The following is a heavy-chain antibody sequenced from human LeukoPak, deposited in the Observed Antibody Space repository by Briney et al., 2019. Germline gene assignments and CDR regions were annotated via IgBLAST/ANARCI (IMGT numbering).Heavy chain of an antibody. CDR1: GFTFSGSA. J-gene: IGHJ6*02. V-gene: IGHV3-73*01. D-gene: IGHD5-18*01. Sequence: GGSLRLSSAASGFTFSGSAMHWVRQASGKGLEWVGRIRSKANSYATAYAASVKGRFTISRDDSKNTAYLQMNSLKTADTTVYYCTECGANTTMVSGCVDIWAQGTTVTVSS. CDR3: TECGANTTMVSGCVDI. CDR2: IRSKANSYAT.